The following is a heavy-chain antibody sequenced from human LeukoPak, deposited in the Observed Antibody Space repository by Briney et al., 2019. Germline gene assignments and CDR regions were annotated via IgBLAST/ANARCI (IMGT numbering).Heavy chain of an antibody. D-gene: IGHD6-13*01. J-gene: IGHJ5*02. V-gene: IGHV4-61*01. CDR2: IYYSGST. CDR1: GGSVSSGSYY. CDR3: ARAQFPSWYLNWFDP. Sequence: PSETLSLTCTVSGGSVSSGSYYCSWIRQPPGKGLEWIGYIYYSGSTNYNPSLKSRVTISVDTSKNQFSLKLSSVTAADTAVYYCARAQFPSWYLNWFDPWGQGTLVTVSS.